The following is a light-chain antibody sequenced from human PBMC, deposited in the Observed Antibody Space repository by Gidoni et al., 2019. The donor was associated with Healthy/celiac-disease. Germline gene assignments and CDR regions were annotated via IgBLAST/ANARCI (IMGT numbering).Light chain of an antibody. J-gene: IGKJ4*01. CDR2: GAS. Sequence: EIVMTQSPATLSVSPGERATLSCRASTSVSSYLAWYQQKPGQAPRLLIYGASTRATGIPARFSGSGSGTEFTLTISSLQSEDFAVYYCQQYNNWPLTFGGGTKVEIK. CDR1: TSVSSY. V-gene: IGKV3-15*01. CDR3: QQYNNWPLT.